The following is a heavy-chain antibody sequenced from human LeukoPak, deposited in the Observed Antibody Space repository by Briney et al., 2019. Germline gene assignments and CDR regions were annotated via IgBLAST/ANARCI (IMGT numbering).Heavy chain of an antibody. V-gene: IGHV4-59*12. CDR3: ARERLGIAAAGTGAFDAFDI. CDR2: IYYSGST. J-gene: IGHJ3*02. CDR1: GGSISSYY. Sequence: SETLSLTCTVSGGSISSYYWSWIRQPPGKGLEWIGYIYYSGSTNYNPSLKSRVTISVDTSKNQFSLKLSSVTAADTAVYYCARERLGIAAAGTGAFDAFDIWGQGTMVTVSS. D-gene: IGHD6-13*01.